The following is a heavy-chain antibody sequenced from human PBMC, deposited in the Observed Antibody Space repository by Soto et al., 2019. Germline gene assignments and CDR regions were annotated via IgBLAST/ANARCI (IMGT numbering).Heavy chain of an antibody. J-gene: IGHJ3*02. D-gene: IGHD6-19*01. CDR2: IYRGGGT. CDR3: ASGIRAPDGFDI. CDR1: GFTFSSYG. Sequence: QVQLVESGGGVVQPGRSLRLSCAASGFTFSSYGMHWVRQAPGKGLEWVSVIYRGGGTYYAESVKGRVTISRDSSKNSLYLQMYSLRPEDTAVYYCASGIRAPDGFDIWGQGTMVTVSS. V-gene: IGHV3-NL1*01.